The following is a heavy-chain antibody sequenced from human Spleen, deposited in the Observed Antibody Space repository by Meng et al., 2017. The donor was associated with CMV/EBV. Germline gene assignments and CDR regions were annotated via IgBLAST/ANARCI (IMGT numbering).Heavy chain of an antibody. V-gene: IGHV1-2*02. CDR2: LNPNSGAT. CDR3: ARETDYGGLFWYFDL. CDR1: GDTVNGYH. D-gene: IGHD4-23*01. J-gene: IGHJ2*01. Sequence: SGDTVNGYHVHWLRQAPGQGLEGMAWLNPNSGATRYAQKFQGRVTMTGDTSLSTAYMEMSSLRSDDTAVYYCARETDYGGLFWYFDLWGRGTLVTVSS.